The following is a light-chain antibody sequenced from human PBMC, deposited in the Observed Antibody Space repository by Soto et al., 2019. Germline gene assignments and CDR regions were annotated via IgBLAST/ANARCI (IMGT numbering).Light chain of an antibody. Sequence: DIQCTQSPSVLSASVGGRVTITCRASHATNSFAWYQQRPGKVPQLLISAASTLEGGVPSRFSGSRSGTDFALTINDLQPEDFATYYCQQSNAFPVTFGQGTRLAIK. CDR3: QQSNAFPVT. V-gene: IGKV1-9*01. J-gene: IGKJ5*01. CDR2: AAS. CDR1: HATNSF.